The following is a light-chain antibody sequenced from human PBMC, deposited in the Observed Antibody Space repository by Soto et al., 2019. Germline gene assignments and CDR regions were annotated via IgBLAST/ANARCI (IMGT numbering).Light chain of an antibody. CDR2: WAS. J-gene: IGKJ4*01. Sequence: DIVMTQSPDSLAVSLGERATINCKSSQSILYSSNNKNYLTWYQQKPGQPPKLLIYWASTRESGVPDRFTGSASGTDFTLAISSLQAEDVAVYYCQQYFSNPRTFGGGTKVEIK. CDR3: QQYFSNPRT. V-gene: IGKV4-1*01. CDR1: QSILYSSNNKNY.